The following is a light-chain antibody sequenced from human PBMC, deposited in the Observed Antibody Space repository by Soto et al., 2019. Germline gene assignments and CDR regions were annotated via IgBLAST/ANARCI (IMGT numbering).Light chain of an antibody. CDR1: QSVTSSH. CDR3: LLYFSPVRYT. CDR2: GAS. V-gene: IGKV3-20*01. Sequence: EIVLTQTPGTLSLSPGERATLSCRASQSVTSSHLAWYQQKPGQAPRLLIYGASTRATGIPVRFSGSGSDTDFSLSIGRLDPEDFAMYYCLLYFSPVRYTLGPGTKVQI. J-gene: IGKJ2*01.